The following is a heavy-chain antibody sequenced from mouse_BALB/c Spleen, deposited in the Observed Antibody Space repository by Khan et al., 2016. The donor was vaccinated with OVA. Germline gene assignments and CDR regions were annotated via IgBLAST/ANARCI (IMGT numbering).Heavy chain of an antibody. D-gene: IGHD1-1*01. CDR2: IGPGSSNS. CDR3: ARENYYGRTYYAMDY. J-gene: IGHJ4*01. CDR1: GYTFTSYW. Sequence: DLVKPGTSVKLSCKASGYTFTSYWINWIKQRPGQGLEWIGRIGPGSSNSYYSEMFKGKASLTVDTSSTTAYIQLSSLSSEDSAVEFCARENYYGRTYYAMDYWGPGTSVTVSS. V-gene: IGHV1S41*01.